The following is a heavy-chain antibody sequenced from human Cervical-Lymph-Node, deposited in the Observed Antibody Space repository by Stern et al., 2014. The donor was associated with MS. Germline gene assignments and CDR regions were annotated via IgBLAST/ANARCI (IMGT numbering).Heavy chain of an antibody. J-gene: IGHJ4*02. V-gene: IGHV4-61*01. CDR2: IYYSGST. Sequence: QVQLQESGPGLVKPSETLSLTCTVSVGSVSSGSYYWSWIRPPPGKGLEWIGYIYYSGSTNYNPSLKSRVTISVDTSKNQFSLKLSSVTAADTAVYYCARGDSSGWFGPYFDYWGQGTLVTVSS. CDR1: VGSVSSGSYY. D-gene: IGHD6-19*01. CDR3: ARGDSSGWFGPYFDY.